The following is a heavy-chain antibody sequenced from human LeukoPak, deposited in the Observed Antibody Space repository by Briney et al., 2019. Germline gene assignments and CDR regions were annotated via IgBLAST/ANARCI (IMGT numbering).Heavy chain of an antibody. CDR3: ARGYSYSMDV. V-gene: IGHV1-2*02. CDR1: GYTFTGYY. Sequence: GASVKVSCKASGYTFTGYYIHWVRQAPGQGLEWVAWINPNSGDTHYAQNFQGRVTMTRDTSVTTAYMEVSRLTSDDTAVYYCARGYSYSMDVWGQGTTVTVSS. J-gene: IGHJ6*02. CDR2: INPNSGDT. D-gene: IGHD2-15*01.